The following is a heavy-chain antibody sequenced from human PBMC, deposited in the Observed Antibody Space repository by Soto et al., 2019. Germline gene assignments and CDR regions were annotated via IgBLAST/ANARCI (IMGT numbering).Heavy chain of an antibody. CDR2: IYYSGST. CDR3: ARGPGYYDILTGYYGGYYFDY. J-gene: IGHJ4*02. Sequence: PSETLSLTCTVSGGSISSGDYYWSWIRQPPGKGLEWIGYIYYSGSTYYNPSLKSRATISVDTSKNQFSLKLSSVTAADTAVYYCARGPGYYDILTGYYGGYYFDYWGQGTLVTVSS. V-gene: IGHV4-30-4*01. CDR1: GGSISSGDYY. D-gene: IGHD3-9*01.